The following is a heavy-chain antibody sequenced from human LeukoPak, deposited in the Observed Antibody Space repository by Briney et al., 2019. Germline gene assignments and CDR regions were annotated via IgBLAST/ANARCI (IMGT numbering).Heavy chain of an antibody. CDR2: IYYSGST. J-gene: IGHJ4*02. Sequence: SETLSLTCTVSGGSVSSGRYYWSWIRQHPGKGLEWIGYIYYSGSTYYNPSLKSRVTISVDTSKNQFSLKLSSVTAADTAVYYCARANSSSWYVYWGQGTLVTVSS. D-gene: IGHD6-13*01. CDR1: GGSVSSGRYY. V-gene: IGHV4-31*03. CDR3: ARANSSSWYVY.